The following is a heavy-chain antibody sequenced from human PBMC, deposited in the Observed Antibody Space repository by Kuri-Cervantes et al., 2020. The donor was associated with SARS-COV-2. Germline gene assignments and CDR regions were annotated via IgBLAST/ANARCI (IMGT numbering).Heavy chain of an antibody. CDR1: GYTFTSYG. D-gene: IGHD6-13*01. J-gene: IGHJ4*02. CDR3: ARGYGSRSSFDY. CDR2: ISTYYGDT. V-gene: IGHV1-18*01. Sequence: ASVKVSCKASGYTFTSYGIGWVRQAPGQGLEWMGWISTYYGDTDYAQSFQDRATMTTDTSTSTAYMELKSLRSDDTAVYYCARGYGSRSSFDYWGQGTLVTVSS.